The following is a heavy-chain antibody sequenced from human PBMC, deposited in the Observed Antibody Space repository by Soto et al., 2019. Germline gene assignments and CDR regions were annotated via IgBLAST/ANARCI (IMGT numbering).Heavy chain of an antibody. J-gene: IGHJ5*02. Sequence: PSETLSLSCAVYGGSFSGYYWSWIRQPPGKGLEWIGEINHSGSTNYNPSLKSRVTISVDTSKNQFSLKLSSVTAADTAVYYCAGAPDWFDPWGQGSLVTVPQ. CDR1: GGSFSGYY. CDR2: INHSGST. V-gene: IGHV4-34*01. CDR3: AGAPDWFDP.